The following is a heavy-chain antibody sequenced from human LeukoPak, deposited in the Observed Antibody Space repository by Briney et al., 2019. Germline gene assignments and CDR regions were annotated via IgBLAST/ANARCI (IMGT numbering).Heavy chain of an antibody. D-gene: IGHD3-16*01. CDR1: GFTFSSYA. V-gene: IGHV3-23*01. CDR3: AKASWVSSADAVL. CDR2: LRGDGET. J-gene: IGHJ4*02. Sequence: GGSLTLSCVASGFTFSSYAMSWVRQAPARGLEWVSSLRGDGETFYADSVKGRFTLSGDHSRNTVYLHLTHRRVEDTAVYYCAKASWVSSADAVLWGQGTVVTVS.